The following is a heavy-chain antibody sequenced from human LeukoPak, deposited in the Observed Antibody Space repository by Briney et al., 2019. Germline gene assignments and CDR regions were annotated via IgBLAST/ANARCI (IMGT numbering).Heavy chain of an antibody. Sequence: GGSLRLSCAASGFTFSSYAMSWVRQAPGKGLGWVSGISGNGGSTYYADSVKGLFPISRDNSKNTLYLQMNSLRAEDTGVYYCAKGAAVGIYANFDYWGQGTLVTVSS. J-gene: IGHJ4*02. D-gene: IGHD6-13*01. CDR1: GFTFSSYA. CDR3: AKGAAVGIYANFDY. CDR2: ISGNGGST. V-gene: IGHV3-23*01.